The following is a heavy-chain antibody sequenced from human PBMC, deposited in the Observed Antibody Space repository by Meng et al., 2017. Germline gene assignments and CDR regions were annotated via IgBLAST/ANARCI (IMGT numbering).Heavy chain of an antibody. CDR2: IYYSGST. D-gene: IGHD5-24*01. CDR1: GGSISSGGYY. Sequence: SETLSLTFPVSGGSISSGGYYWSWIRQHPGKGLEWIGYIYYSGSTYYNPSLKSLVTISVDTSKNQFSLKLSSVTAADTAVYYCARGKLRRYYYGMDVWGQGTTVTVSS. CDR3: ARGKLRRYYYGMDV. V-gene: IGHV4-31*01. J-gene: IGHJ6*02.